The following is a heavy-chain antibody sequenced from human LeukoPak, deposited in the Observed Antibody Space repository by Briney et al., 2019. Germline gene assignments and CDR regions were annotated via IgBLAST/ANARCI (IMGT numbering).Heavy chain of an antibody. V-gene: IGHV3-74*01. CDR3: AREPDILTGYYMDY. Sequence: GGSLRLSCAASGFTFRNFWMHWVRQTPGKGLVWVSRIKNDGGSSDYADSVKGRFTISRDNAKSTLYLEMNSLRAEDTAVYYCAREPDILTGYYMDYWGQGTLVTVSS. D-gene: IGHD3-9*01. CDR2: IKNDGGSS. J-gene: IGHJ4*02. CDR1: GFTFRNFW.